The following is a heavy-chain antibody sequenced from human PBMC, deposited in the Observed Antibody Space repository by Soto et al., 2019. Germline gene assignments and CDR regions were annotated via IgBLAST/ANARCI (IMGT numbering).Heavy chain of an antibody. D-gene: IGHD3-10*01. V-gene: IGHV3-21*01. Sequence: GGSLRLSCEASGFTFNDYSMDWVRQAPEKGLEWVSSISSSGTYIYYADSVKGRFAISRDNANNVMYLQMDTLRAEDTAVYYCVRAGHVFDVHYYWMVLWGQGTTLTVS. CDR1: GFTFNDYS. CDR3: VRAGHVFDVHYYWMVL. J-gene: IGHJ6*02. CDR2: ISSSGTYI.